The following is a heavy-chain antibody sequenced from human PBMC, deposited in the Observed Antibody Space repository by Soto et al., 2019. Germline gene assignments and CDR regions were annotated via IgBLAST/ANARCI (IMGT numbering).Heavy chain of an antibody. Sequence: QVQLQESVPGLVKPSETLSLTCTVSGGSISSDYLNWIRQPPGKGLEWIGSIYLTGSTNYNPSLKSRGPLSVDTSKTQFSLELTSVTAADTAVYYCAREVAGLSRWGQGILVTVSS. CDR2: IYLTGST. V-gene: IGHV4-59*12. CDR3: AREVAGLSR. D-gene: IGHD6-19*01. J-gene: IGHJ1*01. CDR1: GGSISSDY.